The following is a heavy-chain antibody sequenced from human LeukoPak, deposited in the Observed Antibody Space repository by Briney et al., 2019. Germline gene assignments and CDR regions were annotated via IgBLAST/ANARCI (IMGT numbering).Heavy chain of an antibody. CDR3: AKDTLPAAMFGANWFDP. CDR2: ISGSGGST. V-gene: IGHV3-23*01. Sequence: GGSLRLSCAASGFTFSSYAMSWVRQAPGKGLEWVSAISGSGGSTYYADSVKGRFTISRDNSKNTLYLQMNSLRAEDTAVYYCAKDTLPAAMFGANWFDPWGQGTLVTVSS. CDR1: GFTFSSYA. J-gene: IGHJ5*02. D-gene: IGHD2-2*01.